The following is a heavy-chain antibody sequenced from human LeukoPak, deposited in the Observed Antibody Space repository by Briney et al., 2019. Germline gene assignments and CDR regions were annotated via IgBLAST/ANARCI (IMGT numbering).Heavy chain of an antibody. CDR2: IIPSFGTA. D-gene: IGHD6-19*01. CDR3: ARGDSSGWYYFDY. Sequence: GASVKVSCKASGYTFTCYYMHWVRQAPGKGLEWMGGIIPSFGTANYAQKFQGRVTITTDESTSTAYMELSSLRSEDTAVYYCARGDSSGWYYFDYWGQGTLVTVSS. J-gene: IGHJ4*02. V-gene: IGHV1-69*05. CDR1: GYTFTCYY.